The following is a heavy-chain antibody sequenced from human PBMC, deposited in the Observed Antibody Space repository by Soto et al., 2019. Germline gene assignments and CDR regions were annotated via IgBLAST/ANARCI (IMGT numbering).Heavy chain of an antibody. CDR2: INMDGSST. J-gene: IGHJ4*02. CDR1: GFTFSGDW. V-gene: IGHV3-74*01. D-gene: IGHD2-2*01. Sequence: EVQLVESGGGLVQPGGSLRLSCAASGFTFSGDWMHWVGQAAGKGLVWVSRINMDGSSTNYADSVKGRFTISRDNAKNTLYLPMNSLRVDDTAVYYCARGPRGLYHHDYWGQGALVTVSS. CDR3: ARGPRGLYHHDY.